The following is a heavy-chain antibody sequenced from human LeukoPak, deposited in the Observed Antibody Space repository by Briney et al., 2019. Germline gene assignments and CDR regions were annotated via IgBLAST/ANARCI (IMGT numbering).Heavy chain of an antibody. D-gene: IGHD5-18*01. J-gene: IGHJ4*02. CDR1: GYTFTSYY. Sequence: APVKVSCKASGYTFTSYYMHWVRQAPGQGLEWMGIINPSGGSTSYAQKFQGRVTMTRDTSTSTVYMELSSLGSEDTAVYFCARGGLIELWFFDYWGQGTLVTVSS. CDR2: INPSGGST. CDR3: ARGGLIELWFFDY. V-gene: IGHV1-46*01.